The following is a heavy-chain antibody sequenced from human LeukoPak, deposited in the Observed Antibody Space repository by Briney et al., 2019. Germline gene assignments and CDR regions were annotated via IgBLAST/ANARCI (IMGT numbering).Heavy chain of an antibody. CDR3: ARGSRGYNWNDGHAFDI. CDR2: IYYSGST. Sequence: SQTLSLTCTVSGGSISSGDYYWSWIRQPPGKGLEWIGYIYYSGSTYYNPSLKSRVTISVDTSKNQFSLKLSSVTAADTAVYYCARGSRGYNWNDGHAFDIWGQGTMVTVSS. D-gene: IGHD1-20*01. V-gene: IGHV4-30-4*01. J-gene: IGHJ3*02. CDR1: GGSISSGDYY.